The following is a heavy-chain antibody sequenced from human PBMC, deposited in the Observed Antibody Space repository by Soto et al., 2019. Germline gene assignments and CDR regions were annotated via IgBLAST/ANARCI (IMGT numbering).Heavy chain of an antibody. J-gene: IGHJ4*02. Sequence: QVQLQESGPGLVKPSGTLSLTCAVSGDSMNSSDWWSWVRQAPGKGLEWIGEIHYSGDSNYDPSLRSRVTISVDRSKNQFSLNLSSVTAADTAVYFCVCNGYYSLEYWGQGTLVIVSP. V-gene: IGHV4-4*02. D-gene: IGHD3-22*01. CDR3: VCNGYYSLEY. CDR2: IHYSGDS. CDR1: GDSMNSSDW.